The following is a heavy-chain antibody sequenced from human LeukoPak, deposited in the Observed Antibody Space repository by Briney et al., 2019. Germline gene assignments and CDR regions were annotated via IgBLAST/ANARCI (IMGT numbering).Heavy chain of an antibody. V-gene: IGHV4-39*07. J-gene: IGHJ4*02. CDR3: ARYGYYDSSGYKY. D-gene: IGHD3-22*01. CDR2: VYYSGNT. CDR1: GGSISSSSYY. Sequence: SSETLSLTCSVSGGSISSSSYYWGWIRQPPGKGLEWIGSVYYSGNTYFNPSLKSRVTISVDTSKNQFSLKLSSVTAADTAVYYCARYGYYDSSGYKYWGQGTLVTVSS.